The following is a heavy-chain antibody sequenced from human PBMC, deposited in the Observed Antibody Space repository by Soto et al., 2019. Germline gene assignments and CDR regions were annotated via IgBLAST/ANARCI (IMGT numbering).Heavy chain of an antibody. V-gene: IGHV5-10-1*01. CDR3: ARPGYYYDEGDDFDI. J-gene: IGHJ3*02. D-gene: IGHD3-22*01. Sequence: PGESLKISGKGSGYSFTSYWISWVRQMPGKGLEWMGRIDPSDSYTNYSPSFQGHVTISADKSISTAYLQWSSLKASDTAMYYCARPGYYYDEGDDFDIWGQGTMVTVSS. CDR2: IDPSDSYT. CDR1: GYSFTSYW.